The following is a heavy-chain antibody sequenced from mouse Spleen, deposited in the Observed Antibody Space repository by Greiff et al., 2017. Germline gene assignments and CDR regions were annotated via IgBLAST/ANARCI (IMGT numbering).Heavy chain of an antibody. CDR1: GYTFTDYY. V-gene: IGHV1-26*01. Sequence: VQLQQSGPELVKPGASVKISCKASGYTFTDYYMNWVKQSHGKSLEWIGDINPNNGGTSYNQKFKGKATLTVDKSSSTAYMELRSLTSEDSAVXYCARGNYHYWGQGTPLPGPS. CDR3: ARGNYHY. CDR2: INPNNGGT. D-gene: IGHD2-1*01. J-gene: IGHJ2*01.